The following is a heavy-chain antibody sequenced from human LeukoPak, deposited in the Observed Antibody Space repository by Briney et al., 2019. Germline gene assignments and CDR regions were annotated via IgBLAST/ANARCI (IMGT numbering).Heavy chain of an antibody. D-gene: IGHD6-13*01. V-gene: IGHV3-23*01. CDR1: GFTFSSYA. CDR2: ISGSGGST. J-gene: IGHJ4*02. Sequence: GGSLRLSCAASGFTFSSYAMSWVRQAPGKGLEWVSAISGSGGSTYYADSVKGRFTISRDNSKNTLYLQMNSLREEDTAVYYCVRGLISAAGTFDYWGQGTLVTVSS. CDR3: VRGLISAAGTFDY.